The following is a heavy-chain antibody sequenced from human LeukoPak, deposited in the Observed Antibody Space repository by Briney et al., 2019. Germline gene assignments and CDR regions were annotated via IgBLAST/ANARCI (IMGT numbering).Heavy chain of an antibody. V-gene: IGHV3-23*01. Sequence: PGGSLILSCAASGFTFSSYAMSWVRQAPGKGLEWVSTFSGTSSTYYADSVKGRVTISRDNSRSTIYLQMNSLRAEDTAVYYCAKLKQWQPQRYCFEYWGQAALVTVAS. D-gene: IGHD6-19*01. J-gene: IGHJ4*02. CDR3: AKLKQWQPQRYCFEY. CDR2: FSGTSST. CDR1: GFTFSSYA.